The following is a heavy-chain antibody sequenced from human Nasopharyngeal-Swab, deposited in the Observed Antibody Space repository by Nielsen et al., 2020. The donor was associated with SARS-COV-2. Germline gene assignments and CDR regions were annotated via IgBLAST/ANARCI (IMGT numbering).Heavy chain of an antibody. CDR1: GFTFSSYT. Sequence: GGSLRLSWAASGFTFSSYTMNWVRQAPGKGLEWVSSISSSSSYIYYADSVKGRFTISRDNAKNSLYLQMNSLRAEDTAVYYCARTIIVGATEDDFDIWGQGTMVTVSS. J-gene: IGHJ3*02. CDR2: ISSSSSYI. D-gene: IGHD1-26*01. V-gene: IGHV3-21*01. CDR3: ARTIIVGATEDDFDI.